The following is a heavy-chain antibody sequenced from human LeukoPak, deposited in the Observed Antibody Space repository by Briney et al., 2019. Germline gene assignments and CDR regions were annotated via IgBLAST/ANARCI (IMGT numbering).Heavy chain of an antibody. V-gene: IGHV1-69*02. CDR3: ALTTVVTRIDY. Sequence: ASVKVSCKASGGTFSSYTISWVRQAPGQGLEWMGRIIPILGIANYAQIFLGRFTITADKTTSTAYMELSSLRSEDTAVYYGALTTVVTRIDYWGQGTLVSVSS. CDR2: IIPILGIA. J-gene: IGHJ4*02. CDR1: GGTFSSYT. D-gene: IGHD4-23*01.